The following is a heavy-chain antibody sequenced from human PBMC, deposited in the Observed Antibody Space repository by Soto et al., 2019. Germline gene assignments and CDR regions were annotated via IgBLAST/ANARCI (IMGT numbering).Heavy chain of an antibody. CDR1: GNTFTNYY. J-gene: IGHJ4*02. D-gene: IGHD2-21*02. CDR3: ARGGHVVVVTAAFDY. Sequence: QVQLMQSGAEVKKPGASVKVSCKASGNTFTNYYIHWVRQAPGQGLEWMGTINPSGGHTTYAQKFLGRVTMTRDTATSTLYMELTGLRSADTAVYYCARGGHVVVVTAAFDYWGQGTLVTVSS. CDR2: INPSGGHT. V-gene: IGHV1-46*01.